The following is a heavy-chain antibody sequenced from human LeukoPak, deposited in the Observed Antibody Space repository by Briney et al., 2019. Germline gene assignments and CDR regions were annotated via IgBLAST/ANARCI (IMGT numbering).Heavy chain of an antibody. V-gene: IGHV4-61*01. CDR1: GGSISSSSYY. CDR2: IYYSGST. Sequence: PSETLSLTCTVSGGSISSSSYYWSWIRQPPGKGLEWIGYIYYSGSTNYNPSLKSRVTISVDTSKNQFSLKLSSVTAADTAVYYCASQSLPRGSYEYYFDYWGQGTLVTVSS. D-gene: IGHD1-26*01. CDR3: ASQSLPRGSYEYYFDY. J-gene: IGHJ4*02.